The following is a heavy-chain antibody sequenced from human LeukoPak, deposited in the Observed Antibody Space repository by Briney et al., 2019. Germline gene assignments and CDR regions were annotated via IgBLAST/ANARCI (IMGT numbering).Heavy chain of an antibody. J-gene: IGHJ4*02. CDR2: INPSGGST. CDR3: ARVKTHYSPGDY. CDR1: GYTFTSYY. Sequence: GASVTVSFTASGYTFTSYYMHWVRQAPGQGLEWMGIINPSGGSTSYAQKFQGRVTMTRDMSTSTVYMELSSLRAEDTAVYYCARVKTHYSPGDYWGQGTLVTVSS. V-gene: IGHV1-46*01. D-gene: IGHD4-11*01.